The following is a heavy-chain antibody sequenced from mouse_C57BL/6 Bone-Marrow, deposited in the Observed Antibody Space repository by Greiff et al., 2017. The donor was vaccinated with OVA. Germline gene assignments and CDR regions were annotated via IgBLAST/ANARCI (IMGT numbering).Heavy chain of an antibody. CDR2: ISDGGSYT. CDR3: ARDGVTAFDY. J-gene: IGHJ2*01. CDR1: GFTFSSYA. V-gene: IGHV5-4*01. D-gene: IGHD2-2*01. Sequence: EVHLVESGGGLVKPGGSLKLSCAASGFTFSSYAMSWVSQTPEKRLEWVATISDGGSYTYYPDNVKGRFTISRDNAKNNLYLQMSHLKSEDTAMYYCARDGVTAFDYWGQGTTLTVSS.